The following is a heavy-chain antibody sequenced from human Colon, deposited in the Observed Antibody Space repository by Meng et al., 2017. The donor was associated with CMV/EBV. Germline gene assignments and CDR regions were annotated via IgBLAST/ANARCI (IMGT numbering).Heavy chain of an antibody. V-gene: IGHV3-30*04. CDR3: ARDSLGGYDFWSGADY. Sequence: GESLKISCAASGFIFNRHAINWVRQAPGKGLEWVAIVSYDGRNENYAVSVKGRFIISRDNSKNIQYLQMNNVTPDDTAVYYCARDSLGGYDFWSGADYWGPGTSVTVSS. D-gene: IGHD3-3*01. J-gene: IGHJ4*02. CDR1: GFIFNRHA. CDR2: VSYDGRNE.